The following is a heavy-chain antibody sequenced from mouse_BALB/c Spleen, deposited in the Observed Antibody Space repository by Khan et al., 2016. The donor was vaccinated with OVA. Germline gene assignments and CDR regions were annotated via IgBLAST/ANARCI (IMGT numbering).Heavy chain of an antibody. D-gene: IGHD2-2*01. CDR1: GYTFTTYY. CDR2: INPSDGDS. CDR3: TRAGYGSFAY. V-gene: IGHV1S81*02. Sequence: QVRLQQSGAELVKPGASVKLSCKASGYTFTTYYMYWVKQRPGQGLEWIGEINPSDGDSNFTERFKSKATLTVDKSSSTAYMQLSSLTSEDSAVYYCTRAGYGSFAYWGQGTLVTVSA. J-gene: IGHJ3*01.